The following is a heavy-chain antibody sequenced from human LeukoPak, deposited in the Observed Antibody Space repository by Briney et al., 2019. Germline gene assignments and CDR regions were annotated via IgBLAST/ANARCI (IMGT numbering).Heavy chain of an antibody. CDR3: ARVLAPTYYDSSGYYYAAFDI. J-gene: IGHJ3*02. Sequence: ASVKVSCKASGYTFTGYYMHWVRQAPGQGLEWMGWINPNSGGTNYAQKLQGRVTMTRDTSISTAYMELSRLRSDDTDVYYCARVLAPTYYDSSGYYYAAFDIWGQGTMVTVSS. CDR2: INPNSGGT. D-gene: IGHD3-22*01. V-gene: IGHV1-2*02. CDR1: GYTFTGYY.